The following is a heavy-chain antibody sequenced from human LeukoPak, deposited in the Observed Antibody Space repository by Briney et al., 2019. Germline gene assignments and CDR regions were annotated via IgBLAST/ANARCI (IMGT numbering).Heavy chain of an antibody. V-gene: IGHV3-21*01. Sequence: GGSLRLSCAASGFTFSSYSMNWVRQAPGKGLEWVSSITRSSIYIYYADSVKGRFTISRDNAKNSLYLQMNSLRAEDTAVYYCARVRYDGSGYYSIYDYWGQVTLVTVSS. J-gene: IGHJ4*02. CDR2: ITRSSIYI. CDR1: GFTFSSYS. D-gene: IGHD3-22*01. CDR3: ARVRYDGSGYYSIYDY.